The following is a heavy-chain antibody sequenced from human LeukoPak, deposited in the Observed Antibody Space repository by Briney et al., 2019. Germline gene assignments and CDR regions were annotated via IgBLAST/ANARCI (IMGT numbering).Heavy chain of an antibody. J-gene: IGHJ4*02. D-gene: IGHD6-19*01. Sequence: SETLSLTCTVSGGSISPYYWSWIRQPPGKGLASIGYIYYNGNTNYNPSLRSRVTISVDTSKNQFSLRLSSVTAADTAVYYCGRGGWYKDYWGQGTLVTVSS. V-gene: IGHV4-59*01. CDR1: GGSISPYY. CDR3: GRGGWYKDY. CDR2: IYYNGNT.